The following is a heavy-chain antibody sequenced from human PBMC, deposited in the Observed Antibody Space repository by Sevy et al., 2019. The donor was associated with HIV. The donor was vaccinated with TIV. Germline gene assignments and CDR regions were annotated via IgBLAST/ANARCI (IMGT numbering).Heavy chain of an antibody. J-gene: IGHJ4*02. Sequence: GGSLRLSCVDSGFNFSDFGMHWVRQAQGKGLEWVAAVSYDGSRQYYADSVKGRFTISRDNSENTMYLQMNSLRPEDTAVYYCAKGGAADWYSWAQGTLVTVSS. CDR3: AKGGAADWYS. V-gene: IGHV3-30*18. CDR2: VSYDGSRQ. D-gene: IGHD6-13*01. CDR1: GFNFSDFG.